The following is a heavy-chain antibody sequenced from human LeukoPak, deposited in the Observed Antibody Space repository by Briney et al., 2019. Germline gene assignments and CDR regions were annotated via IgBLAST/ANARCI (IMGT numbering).Heavy chain of an antibody. CDR1: GGTFSSYA. V-gene: IGHV1-69*13. CDR2: IIPIFGTA. Sequence: SVKVSCKASGGTFSSYAISWVRQAPGQGLEWMGGIIPIFGTANYAQKFQGRVTITADESTSTAYMELSSLRSEDTAVYYCARTLELKDRWFDPWGQGTLVTVFS. CDR3: ARTLELKDRWFDP. J-gene: IGHJ5*02. D-gene: IGHD1-7*01.